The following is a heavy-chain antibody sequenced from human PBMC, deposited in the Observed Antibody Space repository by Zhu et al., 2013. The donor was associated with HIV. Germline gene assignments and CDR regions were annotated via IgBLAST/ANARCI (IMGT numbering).Heavy chain of an antibody. J-gene: IGHJ4*02. Sequence: QVHLVQSGAEVKKPGASVKVSCKASGYTFTGYYMHWVRQAPGQGLEWMGWINLNSGDTNYAQKFQDRVTMTRDTSITTAYMELSRLRFDDTAVYYCARTGVWGYFDYWGQGTLVTVSS. CDR3: ARTGVWGYFDY. CDR1: GYTFTGYY. CDR2: INLNSGDT. D-gene: IGHD3-3*01. V-gene: IGHV1-2*02.